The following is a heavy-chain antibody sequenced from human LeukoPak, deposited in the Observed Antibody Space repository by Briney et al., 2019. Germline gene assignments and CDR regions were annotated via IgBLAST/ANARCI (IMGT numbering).Heavy chain of an antibody. D-gene: IGHD3-22*01. CDR1: GFTFDDYA. CDR2: ISWNSGSI. Sequence: GRSLRLSCAASGFTFDDYAMHWVRQAPGKGLEWVSGISWNSGSIAYADSVEGRFTISRDNAKKTLYLEMNSLRVEDTAIYYCAKDHVGIAMIVMVLDSWGQGTLVTVSS. CDR3: AKDHVGIAMIVMVLDS. J-gene: IGHJ4*02. V-gene: IGHV3-9*01.